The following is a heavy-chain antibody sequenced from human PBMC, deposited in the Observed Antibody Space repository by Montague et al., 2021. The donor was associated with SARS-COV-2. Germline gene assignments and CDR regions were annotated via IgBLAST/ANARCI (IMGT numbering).Heavy chain of an antibody. J-gene: IGHJ6*02. D-gene: IGHD3-10*01. Sequence: SETLSLTCAVYGGSFSGYYWSWIRQPPGKRLEWIGEINHSGNTNYNPSLKSRVTISVDTSKNQLSLKLSSVTAADTAVYYCARVRYYGSGTSLGMDVWGQGTTVTVSS. CDR1: GGSFSGYY. CDR2: INHSGNT. V-gene: IGHV4-34*01. CDR3: ARVRYYGSGTSLGMDV.